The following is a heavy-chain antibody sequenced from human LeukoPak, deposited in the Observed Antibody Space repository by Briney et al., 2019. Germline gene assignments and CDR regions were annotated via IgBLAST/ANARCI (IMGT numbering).Heavy chain of an antibody. Sequence: SGGSLRLSCAASGFTFTTYWMGWVRQAPGKGLEWVASIKQDGNEKYYVDSVKGRFTISRDSAENSLYLQMNSLRTEDTAVYYCAELGITMIGGVWGKGTTVTISS. CDR3: AELGITMIGGV. D-gene: IGHD3-10*02. CDR1: GFTFTTYW. CDR2: IKQDGNEK. V-gene: IGHV3-7*01. J-gene: IGHJ6*04.